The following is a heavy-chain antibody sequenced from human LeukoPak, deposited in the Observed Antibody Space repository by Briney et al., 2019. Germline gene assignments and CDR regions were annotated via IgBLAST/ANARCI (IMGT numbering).Heavy chain of an antibody. Sequence: GSSVKVSCKASGGTFSSDAIRWVRQAPGQGLEWMGGIIPIFGTANYAQKFQGRVTITTDESTSTAFMELSSLRSDDTAVYYCASENLGGTYKPTYLDYWGQGTLVTVSS. CDR3: ASENLGGTYKPTYLDY. V-gene: IGHV1-69*05. CDR2: IIPIFGTA. J-gene: IGHJ4*02. D-gene: IGHD2-15*01. CDR1: GGTFSSDA.